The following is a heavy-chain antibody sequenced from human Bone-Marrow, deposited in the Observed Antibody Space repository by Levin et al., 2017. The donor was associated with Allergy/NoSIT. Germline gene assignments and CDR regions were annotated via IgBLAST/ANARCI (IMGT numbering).Heavy chain of an antibody. Sequence: GGSLRLSCAASGFTFNAFRMFWVRQGPGEGLVWVSLISGDGRVTNYADAVKGRFTISRDNAKNTVSLQMDSLRDEDTAVYYCARGGGGLAVWGQGTTVTVSS. CDR3: ARGGGGLAV. CDR1: GFTFNAFR. V-gene: IGHV3-74*01. CDR2: ISGDGRVT. D-gene: IGHD3-10*01. J-gene: IGHJ6*02.